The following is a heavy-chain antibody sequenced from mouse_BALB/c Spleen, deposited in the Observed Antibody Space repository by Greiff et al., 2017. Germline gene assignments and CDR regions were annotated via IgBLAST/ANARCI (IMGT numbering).Heavy chain of an antibody. CDR3: ARGAPFMYYFDY. CDR2: ISSGGST. V-gene: IGHV5-6-5*01. Sequence: EVKLMESGGGLVKPGGSLKLSCAASGFTFSSYAMSWVRQTPEKRLEWVASISSGGSTYYPDSVKGRFTISRDNARNILYLQMSSLRSEDTAMYYCARGAPFMYYFDYWGQGTTLTVSS. D-gene: IGHD1-1*01. J-gene: IGHJ2*01. CDR1: GFTFSSYA.